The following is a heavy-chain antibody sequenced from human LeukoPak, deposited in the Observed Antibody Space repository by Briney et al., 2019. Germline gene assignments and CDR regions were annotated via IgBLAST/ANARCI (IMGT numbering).Heavy chain of an antibody. CDR1: GYTFTGYY. J-gene: IGHJ6*02. CDR2: INPNSGGT. V-gene: IGHV1-2*02. D-gene: IGHD3-3*01. CDR3: ARDRGDFWSGYSFGYYYYYGMDV. Sequence: ASVKVSCKASGYTFTGYYMHWVRQAPGQGLGWMGWINPNSGGTNYAQKFQGRVTMTRDTSISTAYMELSRLRSDGTAVYYCARDRGDFWSGYSFGYYYYYGMDVWGQGTTVTVSS.